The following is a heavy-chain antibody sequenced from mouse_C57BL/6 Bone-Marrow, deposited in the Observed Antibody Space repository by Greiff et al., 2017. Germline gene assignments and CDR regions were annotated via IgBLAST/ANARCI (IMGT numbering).Heavy chain of an antibody. Sequence: VQLQQPGAELVRPGTSVKLSCKASGYTFTSYWMHWVKQRPGQGLEWIGVIDPSDSYTNYNQKFKGKATLTVDTSSSTAYMQLSSLTSEESAVYYCARNLYYYGSSVAWFAYWGQGTLVTVSA. J-gene: IGHJ3*01. CDR2: IDPSDSYT. V-gene: IGHV1-59*01. CDR1: GYTFTSYW. CDR3: ARNLYYYGSSVAWFAY. D-gene: IGHD1-1*01.